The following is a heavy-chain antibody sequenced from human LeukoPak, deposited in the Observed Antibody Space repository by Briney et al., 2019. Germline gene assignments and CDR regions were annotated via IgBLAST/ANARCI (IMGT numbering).Heavy chain of an antibody. CDR1: GYTFTNSD. CDR3: ARGGMIVVEYYFDY. D-gene: IGHD3-22*01. J-gene: IGHJ4*02. Sequence: ASVKVSCKASGYTFTNSDINWVRQATGQGLEWMGWMNPNSGDRGYIQKFQGRVTMTRDTSISTAYMELSSLRSEDTAVYYCARGGMIVVEYYFDYWGQGTLVTVSS. V-gene: IGHV1-8*01. CDR2: MNPNSGDR.